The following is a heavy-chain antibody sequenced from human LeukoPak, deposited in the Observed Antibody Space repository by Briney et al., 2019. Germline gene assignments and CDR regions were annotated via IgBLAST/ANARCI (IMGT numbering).Heavy chain of an antibody. V-gene: IGHV4-59*08. CDR1: GGSVSSYY. J-gene: IGHJ4*02. D-gene: IGHD7-27*01. CDR2: IYYSGST. CDR3: ARGWGYFDS. Sequence: SETLSLTCTVSGGSVSSYYLSWIRQPPGKGLEWIGYIYYSGSTNYSPSLKSRVTISVDTSKNQFSLKLSCVTAADPAVYYCARGWGYFDSWGQGTLVTVSS.